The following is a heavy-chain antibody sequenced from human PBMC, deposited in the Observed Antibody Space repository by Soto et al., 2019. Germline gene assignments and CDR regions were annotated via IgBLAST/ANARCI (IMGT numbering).Heavy chain of an antibody. CDR1: GYSFSSYW. Sequence: EVQLVQSGAEVKKPGESLKISCKGSGYSFSSYWIGWVRQMPGKGLEWMGIIYPGDSDTRYSPSFQGQAIISVDKSINTAYLQWSSLKASDTAMYYCARSGGIAAAVTNFDYWGQGTLVTVSS. D-gene: IGHD6-13*01. CDR2: IYPGDSDT. CDR3: ARSGGIAAAVTNFDY. V-gene: IGHV5-51*01. J-gene: IGHJ4*02.